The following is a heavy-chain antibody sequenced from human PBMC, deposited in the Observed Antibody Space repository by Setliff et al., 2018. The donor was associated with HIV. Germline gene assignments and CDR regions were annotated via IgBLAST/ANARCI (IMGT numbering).Heavy chain of an antibody. V-gene: IGHV4-59*08. CDR2: IYYSGST. J-gene: IGHJ3*02. CDR3: ARRPWGHSVDAFDI. Sequence: NPSETLSLTCTVSGGSISSYYWSWIRQPPGKGLEWIGYIYYSGSTNYNPSLKSRVTISVDTSKNQFSLKLSSVTAADTAIYYCARRPWGHSVDAFDIWGQGTMVTVSS. CDR1: GGSISSYY. D-gene: IGHD3-16*01.